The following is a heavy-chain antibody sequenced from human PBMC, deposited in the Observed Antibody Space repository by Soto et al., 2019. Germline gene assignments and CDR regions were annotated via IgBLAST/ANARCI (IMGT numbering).Heavy chain of an antibody. CDR3: ARGGASSRYFDY. CDR2: IHSSEGA. V-gene: IGHV4-59*01. CDR1: GRSISGDF. J-gene: IGHJ4*02. D-gene: IGHD3-10*01. Sequence: SETLSLTCTVSGRSISGDFWSWIRQPPGKGLEWIGFIHSSEGANYNPSFKSRLTMSVDTSKNQFSLKLTSVNTADTAVYYCARGGASSRYFDYWGQGILVTVSS.